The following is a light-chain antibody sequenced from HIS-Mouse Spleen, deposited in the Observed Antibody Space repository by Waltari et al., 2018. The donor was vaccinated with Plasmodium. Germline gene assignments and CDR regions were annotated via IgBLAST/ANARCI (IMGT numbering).Light chain of an antibody. J-gene: IGKJ4*01. Sequence: DIVLTQSPATPSLYPGERATLSCRASPSVSSYLAWYQQKPGQAPRLLIYDASNRATGIPARFSGSGSGTDFTLTISSLEPEDFAVYYCQQRSNWPRVLTFGGGTKVEIK. CDR2: DAS. CDR3: QQRSNWPRVLT. V-gene: IGKV3-11*01. CDR1: PSVSSY.